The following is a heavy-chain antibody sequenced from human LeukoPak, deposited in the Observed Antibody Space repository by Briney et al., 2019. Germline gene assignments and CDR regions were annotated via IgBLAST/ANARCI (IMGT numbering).Heavy chain of an antibody. CDR2: IYYSGSA. CDR3: ARGTRAASGTFDWFDP. J-gene: IGHJ5*02. D-gene: IGHD3-16*01. V-gene: IGHV4-39*07. Sequence: SETLSLTCSVSGGSISSSSYYWVWIRQPPGKGLDWIGTIYYSGSAYYNPSLKSRVTISLDTSKNQFSLRLSSVTAADTAVFYCARGTRAASGTFDWFDPWGQGTLVTVSS. CDR1: GGSISSSSYY.